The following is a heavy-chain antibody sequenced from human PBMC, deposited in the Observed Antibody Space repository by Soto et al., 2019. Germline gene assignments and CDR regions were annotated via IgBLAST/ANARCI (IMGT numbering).Heavy chain of an antibody. CDR1: GFTSSSYG. V-gene: IGHV3-33*01. J-gene: IGHJ4*02. D-gene: IGHD3-22*01. CDR2: IWYDGSKK. Sequence: PVGSLRLSCAASGFTSSSYGMHWVRQAPGKGLEWVAVIWYDGSKKYYADSVKGRLTISRDNSKNTLYLQMNSLRAEDTAVYYCARDPYGYYDSSGYPALHFDYWGQGTLVTVSS. CDR3: ARDPYGYYDSSGYPALHFDY.